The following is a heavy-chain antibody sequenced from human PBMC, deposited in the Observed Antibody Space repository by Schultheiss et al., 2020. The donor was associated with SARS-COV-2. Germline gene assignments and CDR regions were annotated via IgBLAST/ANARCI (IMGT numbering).Heavy chain of an antibody. Sequence: GGSLRLSCAASGFTFSSYAMSWVRQAPGKGLEWVSAISGRADRTYYADSVKGRFTISRDNSKNTLYLQMNSLRAEDTAVYYCARELGIWSSFDYWGQGTLVTVSS. J-gene: IGHJ4*02. CDR3: ARELGIWSSFDY. CDR2: ISGRADRT. V-gene: IGHV3-23*01. D-gene: IGHD7-27*01. CDR1: GFTFSSYA.